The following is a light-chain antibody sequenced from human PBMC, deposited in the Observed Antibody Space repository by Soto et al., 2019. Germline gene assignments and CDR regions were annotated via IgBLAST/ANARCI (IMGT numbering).Light chain of an antibody. CDR2: GAS. J-gene: IGKJ4*01. CDR1: QSVSSTY. CDR3: QQYGNSPLT. V-gene: IGKV3-20*01. Sequence: EIVLTQSPCTLSFSPLERSTLSCRASQSVSSTYLAWYQQRPGQAPRLLIYGASNRATGIPDRFSGSGSGTDFTLTISRLEPEDFAVYFCQQYGNSPLTFGGGTKVDIK.